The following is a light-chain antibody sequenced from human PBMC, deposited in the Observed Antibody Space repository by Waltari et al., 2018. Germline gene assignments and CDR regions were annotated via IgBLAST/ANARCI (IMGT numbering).Light chain of an antibody. J-gene: IGLJ3*02. V-gene: IGLV2-23*01. CDR3: CSYGCSSPWV. Sequence: QSAPTQPASLSASPGQAITTSCTGTSRDVGSYELVSWYQQHPGKDPKFIIYEDSKRPSGVSNRFSASKSGNTASLTISGLQAEDEAHYYCCSYGCSSPWVFGGGTKVIVL. CDR2: EDS. CDR1: SRDVGSYEL.